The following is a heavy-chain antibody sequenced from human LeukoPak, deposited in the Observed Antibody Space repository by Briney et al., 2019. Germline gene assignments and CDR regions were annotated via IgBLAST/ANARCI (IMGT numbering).Heavy chain of an antibody. V-gene: IGHV4-59*11. CDR1: GGSISSHY. CDR3: ARAGSSGYYVDY. CDR2: IYYSGST. Sequence: SETLSLTCTVSGGSISSHYWSWIRQPPGKGLEWIGYIYYSGSTSYNPSLKSRVTISVDTSKNQFSLKLSSVTAADTAVYYCARAGSSGYYVDYWGQGTLVTVSS. J-gene: IGHJ4*02. D-gene: IGHD3-22*01.